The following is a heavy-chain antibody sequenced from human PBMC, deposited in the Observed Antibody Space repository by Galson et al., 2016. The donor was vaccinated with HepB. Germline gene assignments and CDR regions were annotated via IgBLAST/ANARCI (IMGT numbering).Heavy chain of an antibody. CDR3: ARGGRFYFYGMDV. J-gene: IGHJ6*02. CDR1: GASMRTGDYY. V-gene: IGHV4-30-4*01. D-gene: IGHD3-16*01. Sequence: TLSLTCTVSGASMRTGDYYWTWIRQPPGKGLELIGYIFYSGSPYYSPSLKSRVSISADMSNKQFSLKLSSLSAADTAVYFCARGGRFYFYGMDVWGQGTTVTVSS. CDR2: IFYSGSP.